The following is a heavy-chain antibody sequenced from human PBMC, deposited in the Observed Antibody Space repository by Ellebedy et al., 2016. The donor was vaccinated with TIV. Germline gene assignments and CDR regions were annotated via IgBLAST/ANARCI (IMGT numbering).Heavy chain of an antibody. Sequence: PGGSLRLSCAASGFSFRSYWMSWVRQAPGKGLEWVANIYQDGGVQYYVDSVKGRFPISRDNADNSLFLQMNSLRAEDTAVYYCARRGSYGDYAVQINSWLDTWGRGTLVAVSS. CDR1: GFSFRSYW. CDR3: ARRGSYGDYAVQINSWLDT. J-gene: IGHJ5*02. CDR2: IYQDGGVQ. D-gene: IGHD4-17*01. V-gene: IGHV3-7*01.